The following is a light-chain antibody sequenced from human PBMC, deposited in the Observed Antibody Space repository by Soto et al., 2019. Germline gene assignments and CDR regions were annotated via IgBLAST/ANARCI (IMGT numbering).Light chain of an antibody. CDR1: SSDVGGYKY. J-gene: IGLJ2*01. V-gene: IGLV2-8*01. CDR3: SSYAGSNNFVI. Sequence: QSALTQPPSASGSPGQSVTISGTGTSSDVGGYKYVSWYQQHPGKAPKLMIYEVSERPSGVPDRFSGSKSGTTASLTVSGLQAEDEADYYCSSYAGSNNFVIFGGGTKLTVL. CDR2: EVS.